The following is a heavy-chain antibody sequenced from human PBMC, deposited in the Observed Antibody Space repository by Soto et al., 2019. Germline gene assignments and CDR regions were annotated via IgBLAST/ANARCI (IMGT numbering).Heavy chain of an antibody. CDR1: GFSFSSYA. J-gene: IGHJ4*02. CDR2: ISYDGSYK. D-gene: IGHD6-13*01. V-gene: IGHV3-30*18. CDR3: AKVAGVATGGTVDCLDH. Sequence: GGSLRLSCQTSGFSFSSYAMHWVRQAPGKGLQWVGVISYDGSYKFYGESVKGRFTISRDNAKNTLYLQMPSLTTEDTAVYYCAKVAGVATGGTVDCLDHWGQGTLVTVSS.